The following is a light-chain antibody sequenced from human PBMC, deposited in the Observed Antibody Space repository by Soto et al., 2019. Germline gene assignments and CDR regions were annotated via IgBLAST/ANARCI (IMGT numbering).Light chain of an antibody. CDR3: QQRSNWPIT. V-gene: IGKV3-11*01. CDR1: QSVSSY. CDR2: DAS. Sequence: EIVLTQSPASLSWSPVEVAALSCMASQSVSSYLAWYQQKPGQAPRLLIYDASNRATGIPARFSGSGSGTDFTLTISSLEPEDFAVYYCQQRSNWPITFGQGTRLEIK. J-gene: IGKJ5*01.